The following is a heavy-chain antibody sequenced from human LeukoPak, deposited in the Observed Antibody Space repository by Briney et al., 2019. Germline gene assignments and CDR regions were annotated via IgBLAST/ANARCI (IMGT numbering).Heavy chain of an antibody. CDR1: GVTVSRNY. CDR3: ARDDGQGGPFDY. J-gene: IGHJ4*02. D-gene: IGHD3-16*01. V-gene: IGHV3-53*01. Sequence: PGGSLRLSCAVSGVTVSRNYMNWVRQARGKGLEWISIIHSGSSTYYADSVKGRFTISRDNSKNILFLQMNSLRADDTAVYYCARDDGQGGPFDYWGQGTLVTVSS. CDR2: IHSGSST.